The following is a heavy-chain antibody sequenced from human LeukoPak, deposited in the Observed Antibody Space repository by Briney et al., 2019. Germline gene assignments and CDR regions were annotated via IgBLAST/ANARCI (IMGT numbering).Heavy chain of an antibody. Sequence: SGGSLRLSCAASGFTFSSYAMSWVRQAPGKGLEWASYISSSGSTIYYADSVKGRFTISRDNAKNSLYLQMNSLRAEDTAVYYCAELGITMIGGVWGKGTTVTISS. J-gene: IGHJ6*04. CDR3: AELGITMIGGV. CDR2: ISSSGSTI. D-gene: IGHD3-10*02. CDR1: GFTFSSYA. V-gene: IGHV3-48*03.